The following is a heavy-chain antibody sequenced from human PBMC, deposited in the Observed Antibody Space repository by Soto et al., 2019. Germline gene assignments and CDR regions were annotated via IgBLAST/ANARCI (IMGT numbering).Heavy chain of an antibody. V-gene: IGHV4-34*01. CDR1: GGSFSGYY. CDR3: ARVRVLLWFGELFSYYYGMDV. CDR2: INHSGSI. Sequence: QVQLQQWGAGLLKPSETLSLTCAVYGGSFSGYYWSWIRQPPGKGLEWIGEINHSGSINYNPSLKSRVTISVDTSKLRCSLNLCSVTAADTAVYYWARVRVLLWFGELFSYYYGMDVWGQGTTFTASS. J-gene: IGHJ6*02. D-gene: IGHD3-10*01.